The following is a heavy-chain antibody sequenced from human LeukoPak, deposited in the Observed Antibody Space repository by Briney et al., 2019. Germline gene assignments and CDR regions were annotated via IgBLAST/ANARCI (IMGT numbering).Heavy chain of an antibody. CDR3: ARVTGYMIEDYFDN. V-gene: IGHV4-4*07. J-gene: IGHJ4*02. Sequence: SETLSLTCTVSGGSITNYYWSWIRQPPGKGLEWIGRIYTSGSTNYNPSLTSRVTISVDTSKNQFSLKLRSVTAADTAVYYCARVTGYMIEDYFDNWGQGTLVTVSS. D-gene: IGHD3-22*01. CDR2: IYTSGST. CDR1: GGSITNYY.